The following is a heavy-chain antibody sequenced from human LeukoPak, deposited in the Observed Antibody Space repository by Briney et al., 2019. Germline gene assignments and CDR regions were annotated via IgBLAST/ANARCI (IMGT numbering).Heavy chain of an antibody. CDR3: ARGARYSGSYYDY. D-gene: IGHD1-26*01. Sequence: GGSLRLSCAASGFMFSDYYMNWIRQAPGKGLEWVSYISGSSSDTNYADSVKGRFTISRDNAKNSLYLQMNSLRAEDTAVYYCARGARYSGSYYDYWGQGPLVTVSS. CDR1: GFMFSDYY. J-gene: IGHJ4*02. CDR2: ISGSSSDT. V-gene: IGHV3-11*05.